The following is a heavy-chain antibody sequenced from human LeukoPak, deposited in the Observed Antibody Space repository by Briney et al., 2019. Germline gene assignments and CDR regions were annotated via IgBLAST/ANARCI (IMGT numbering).Heavy chain of an antibody. V-gene: IGHV1-69*13. D-gene: IGHD1-26*01. Sequence: ASVKDSCKASGGTFSSYAISWVRQAPGQGLEWMGGIIPIFGTANYAQKFQGRVTITADESTSTAYMELSSLRSEDTAVYYCARGMREIEYFQHWGQGTLVTVSS. J-gene: IGHJ1*01. CDR1: GGTFSSYA. CDR2: IIPIFGTA. CDR3: ARGMREIEYFQH.